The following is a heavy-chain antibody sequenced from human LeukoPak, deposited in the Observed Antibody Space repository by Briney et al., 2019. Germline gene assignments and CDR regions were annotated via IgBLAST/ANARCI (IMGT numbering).Heavy chain of an antibody. Sequence: GGSLRLSCAASGFTFSDYYMSWIRQAPGRGLEWVSYISTSGSDAYYADSVKGRFTISRDNAKNSLYLQMNSLRAEDTAVYYCAKDRSNYYDSSGYYPESGYWGQGTLVTVSS. CDR3: AKDRSNYYDSSGYYPESGY. CDR2: ISTSGSDA. J-gene: IGHJ4*02. CDR1: GFTFSDYY. V-gene: IGHV3-11*01. D-gene: IGHD3-22*01.